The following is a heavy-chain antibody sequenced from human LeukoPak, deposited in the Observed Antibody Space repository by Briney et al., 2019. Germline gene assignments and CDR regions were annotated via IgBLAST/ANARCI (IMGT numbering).Heavy chain of an antibody. J-gene: IGHJ4*02. V-gene: IGHV4-59*11. Sequence: PSETLSLTCTVSGGSISSHYWSWIRQPPGKGLEWIGYMYYNGSMNYNPSLKSRVTISVETSKNEFSLKLRSVTAADTAVYYCARVTGYRIEDYFDYWGQGTLVTVSS. D-gene: IGHD6-13*01. CDR2: MYYNGSM. CDR3: ARVTGYRIEDYFDY. CDR1: GGSISSHY.